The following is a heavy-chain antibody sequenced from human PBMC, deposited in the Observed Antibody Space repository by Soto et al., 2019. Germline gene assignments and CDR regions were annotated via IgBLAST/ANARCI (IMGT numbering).Heavy chain of an antibody. D-gene: IGHD6-13*01. J-gene: IGHJ3*02. CDR2: ISAYNGNT. CDR3: ARDYSDYNSSIPGDAFDI. CDR1: GYTFTSYG. Sequence: GAAVKVSCKASGYTFTSYGISWVRQAPGQGLEWMGWISAYNGNTNYAQKLQGRVTMTTDTSTSTAYMELRSLRSDDTAVYYCARDYSDYNSSIPGDAFDIWGQGTMVTVSS. V-gene: IGHV1-18*01.